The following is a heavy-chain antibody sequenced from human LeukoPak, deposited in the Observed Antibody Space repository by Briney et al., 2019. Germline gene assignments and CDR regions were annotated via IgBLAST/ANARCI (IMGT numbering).Heavy chain of an antibody. CDR2: IYYSGST. CDR3: ARGDSSSWYYYYGMDV. D-gene: IGHD6-13*01. Sequence: SETLSLTCTVSGGSISSGDYYWSWIHQPPGKGLEWIGYIYYSGSTYYNPSLKSRVTISVDTSKNQFSLKLSSVTAADTAVYYCARGDSSSWYYYYGMDVWGQGTTVTVSS. CDR1: GGSISSGDYY. V-gene: IGHV4-30-4*01. J-gene: IGHJ6*02.